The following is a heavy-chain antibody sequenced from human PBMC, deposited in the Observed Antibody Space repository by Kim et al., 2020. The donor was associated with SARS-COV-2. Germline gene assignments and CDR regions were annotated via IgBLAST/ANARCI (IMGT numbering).Heavy chain of an antibody. J-gene: IGHJ4*03. D-gene: IGHD1-26*01. CDR1: GFTFSSYG. V-gene: IGHV3-30*18. CDR2: ISYDGSNK. Sequence: GGSLRLSCAASGFTFSSYGMHWVRQAPGKGLEWVAVISYDGSNKYYADSVKGRFTISRDNSKNTLYLQMNSLRAEDTAVYYCAKDVRRGRPWGYFDYWG. CDR3: AKDVRRGRPWGYFDY.